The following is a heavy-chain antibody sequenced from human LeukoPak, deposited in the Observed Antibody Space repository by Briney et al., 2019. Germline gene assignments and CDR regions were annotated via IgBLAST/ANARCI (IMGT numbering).Heavy chain of an antibody. V-gene: IGHV1-69*04. CDR2: IIPIFGIA. J-gene: IGHJ4*02. Sequence: GSSVKVSCKASGGTFSSYAISWVRQAPGQGLEWMGRIIPIFGIANYAQKFQGRVTITADKSTSTAYMELSSLRSEDAAVYYCARDGYNNYFDYCGQGTLVTVSS. CDR1: GGTFSSYA. CDR3: ARDGYNNYFDY. D-gene: IGHD5-24*01.